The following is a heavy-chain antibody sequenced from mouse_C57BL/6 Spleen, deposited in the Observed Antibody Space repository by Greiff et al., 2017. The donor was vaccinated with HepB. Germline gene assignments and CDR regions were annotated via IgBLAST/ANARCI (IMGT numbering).Heavy chain of an antibody. J-gene: IGHJ3*01. D-gene: IGHD2-4*01. V-gene: IGHV5-9*01. Sequence: EVMLVESGGGLVKPGGSLKLSCAASGFTFSSYTMSWVRQTPEKRLEWVATISGGGGNTYYPDSVKGRFTISRDNAKNTLYLQMSSLRSEDTALYYCARRDDYDGCRFAYWGQGTLVTVSA. CDR2: ISGGGGNT. CDR3: ARRDDYDGCRFAY. CDR1: GFTFSSYT.